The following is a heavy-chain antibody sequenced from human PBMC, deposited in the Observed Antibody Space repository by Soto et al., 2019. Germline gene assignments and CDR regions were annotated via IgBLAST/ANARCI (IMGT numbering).Heavy chain of an antibody. Sequence: SETLSLTCTVSGGSISSGDYYWSWIRQPPGKGLEWIGYIYYSGSTYYNPSLKSRVTISVDTSKNQFSLKLSSVTAADTAVYYCARAPYLRFLEWLFDRFDPWGQGTLVTVSS. CDR1: GGSISSGDYY. D-gene: IGHD3-3*01. J-gene: IGHJ5*02. CDR2: IYYSGST. CDR3: ARAPYLRFLEWLFDRFDP. V-gene: IGHV4-30-4*01.